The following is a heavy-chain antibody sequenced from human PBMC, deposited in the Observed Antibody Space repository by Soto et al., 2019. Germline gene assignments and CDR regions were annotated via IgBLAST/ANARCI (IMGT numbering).Heavy chain of an antibody. CDR2: IVVGSGNT. CDR3: GAGPLYGDFGY. J-gene: IGHJ4*02. V-gene: IGHV1-58*01. D-gene: IGHD4-17*01. Sequence: SVKVSCKASGFTFTSSAVQWVRQARGQRLEWIGWIVVGSGNTNYAQKFRGRVTITSDICTSTAYMELSSLKSEDTAVYYCGAGPLYGDFGYCGQGTVVAVSS. CDR1: GFTFTSSA.